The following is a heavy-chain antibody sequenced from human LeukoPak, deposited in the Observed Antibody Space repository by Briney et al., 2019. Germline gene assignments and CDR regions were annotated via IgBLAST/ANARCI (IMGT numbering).Heavy chain of an antibody. CDR3: ARGLPYNWNRGAGSAFDI. CDR1: GYTFTSYG. V-gene: IGHV1-18*01. Sequence: ASVKVSCKASGYTFTSYGISWVRQAPGQGLEWMGWISAYNGNTNYAQKLQGRVTMTTDTSTSTAYMELRGLRSDDTAVYYCARGLPYNWNRGAGSAFDIWGQGTMVTASS. J-gene: IGHJ3*02. D-gene: IGHD1-20*01. CDR2: ISAYNGNT.